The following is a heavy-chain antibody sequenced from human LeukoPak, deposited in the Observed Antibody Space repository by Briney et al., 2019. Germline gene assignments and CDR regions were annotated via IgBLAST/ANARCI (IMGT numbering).Heavy chain of an antibody. CDR3: ARRGSGNDLGGFDY. CDR1: GGSISSYY. V-gene: IGHV4-59*08. D-gene: IGHD5-12*01. Sequence: SETLSLTCTVSGGSISSYYWNWIRQPPGKGLEWIGYIHYSGSTKYNPSLKSRVTTAVDTSKNQFSLKLSSVTAADTAVYYCARRGSGNDLGGFDYWGQGTLVTVSS. J-gene: IGHJ4*02. CDR2: IHYSGST.